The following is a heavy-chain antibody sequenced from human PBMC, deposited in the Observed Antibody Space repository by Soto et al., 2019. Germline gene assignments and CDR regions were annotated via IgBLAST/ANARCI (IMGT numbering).Heavy chain of an antibody. V-gene: IGHV3-23*01. J-gene: IGHJ4*02. D-gene: IGHD6-13*01. CDR2: ISGSGGST. Sequence: EVQLLESGGGLVQPGGSLRLSCAASGFTFSSYAMSWVRQAPGKGLEWVSAISGSGGSTYYADSVKGRFTISRDNPNNTLYLQMNSLRAEDTAVYYCAKDRAYSSSGFTWDYWGQGTLVTVSS. CDR3: AKDRAYSSSGFTWDY. CDR1: GFTFSSYA.